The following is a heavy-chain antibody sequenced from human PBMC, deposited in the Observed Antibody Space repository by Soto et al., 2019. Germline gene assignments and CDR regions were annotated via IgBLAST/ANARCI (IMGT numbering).Heavy chain of an antibody. Sequence: SETLSLTCTVSGVTVSSDAYYWGWIRQPPGQGLEWIASIYFSGSTYNNPSLKSRLTVSVDTSKSQFSLKLSSVTAADTALYYCARQRIVAAGTFVDYWGQGSLVTVSS. CDR2: IYFSGST. J-gene: IGHJ4*02. V-gene: IGHV4-39*01. D-gene: IGHD6-13*01. CDR3: ARQRIVAAGTFVDY. CDR1: GVTVSSDAYY.